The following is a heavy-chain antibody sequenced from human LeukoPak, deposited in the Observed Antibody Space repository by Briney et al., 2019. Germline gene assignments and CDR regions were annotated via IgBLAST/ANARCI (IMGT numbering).Heavy chain of an antibody. CDR1: GFTVSSNY. J-gene: IGHJ4*02. V-gene: IGHV3-53*01. D-gene: IGHD4-23*01. CDR2: IYSGGST. Sequence: GGSLRLSCAASGFTVSSNYMNWVRQAPGKGLEWVSVIYSGGSTYYADSVKGRFTISRDNAKNSLYLQMNSLRAEDTAVYYCATPDKGGNSGEWDYWGQGTLVTVSS. CDR3: ATPDKGGNSGEWDY.